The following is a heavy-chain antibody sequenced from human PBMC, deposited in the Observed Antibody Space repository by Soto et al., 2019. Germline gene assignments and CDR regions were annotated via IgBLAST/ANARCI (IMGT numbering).Heavy chain of an antibody. CDR1: GYTFTNYG. D-gene: IGHD1-1*01. CDR3: ARGPTPATTGGMDV. J-gene: IGHJ6*02. CDR2: ISAYNGNT. Sequence: QVQLVQSGAEVKKPGASVKVSCKASGYTFTNYGVSWVRQAPGQGLEWMGWISAYNGNTNYAQKLQGRVTMTTDTSTSTAYMQMRSLRSDDTAVYYCARGPTPATTGGMDVWGQGTTVTVSS. V-gene: IGHV1-18*01.